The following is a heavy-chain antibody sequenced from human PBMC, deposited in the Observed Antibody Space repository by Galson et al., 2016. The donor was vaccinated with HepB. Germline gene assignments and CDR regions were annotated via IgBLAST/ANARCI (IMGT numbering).Heavy chain of an antibody. CDR3: ARLFGDYGGDYFDY. CDR1: GFSLNTRGMR. V-gene: IGHV2-70*04. CDR2: IDWDDDK. D-gene: IGHD4-23*01. Sequence: PALVKPTQTLTLTCTFSGFSLNTRGMRVSWVRLPPGKALEWLARIDWDDDKFYITSLETRLTISKDTSKNQVVLTMTNMDPVDTATYYCARLFGDYGGDYFDYWGQGILVTVSS. J-gene: IGHJ4*02.